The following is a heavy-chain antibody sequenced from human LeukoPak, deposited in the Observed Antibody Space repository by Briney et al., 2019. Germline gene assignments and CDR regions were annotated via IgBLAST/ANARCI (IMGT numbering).Heavy chain of an antibody. D-gene: IGHD2-15*01. Sequence: GGSLRLSCTASGFIFSGSWMAWIRQAPGKGPEWVAIIKKDGSEKYYVDSMKGRFTISRDNAKNSLFLQMNSLRAEDTAIYYCTTDTWYSAGHWGQGTLVTVSS. CDR1: GFIFSGSW. CDR2: IKKDGSEK. J-gene: IGHJ4*02. V-gene: IGHV3-7*03. CDR3: TTDTWYSAGH.